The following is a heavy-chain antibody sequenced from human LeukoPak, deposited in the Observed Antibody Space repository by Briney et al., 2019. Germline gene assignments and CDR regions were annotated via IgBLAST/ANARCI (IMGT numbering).Heavy chain of an antibody. Sequence: GGSLRLSCAASGFTFSSYAMSWVRQAPGKGLEWVSVISGSGGSTYYADSVRGRFTISRDNSKNTLYLQMNSLRGEDTAVYYCAKPYCSSTSCYNYYSMDVWGKGTTVTVSS. J-gene: IGHJ6*03. CDR2: ISGSGGST. CDR3: AKPYCSSTSCYNYYSMDV. CDR1: GFTFSSYA. D-gene: IGHD2-2*02. V-gene: IGHV3-23*01.